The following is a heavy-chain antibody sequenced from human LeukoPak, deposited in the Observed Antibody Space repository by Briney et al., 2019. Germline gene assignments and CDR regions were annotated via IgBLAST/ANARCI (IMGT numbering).Heavy chain of an antibody. V-gene: IGHV1-2*02. Sequence: ASVKVSCKASGYTFTGYYMHWVRQAPGQGLEWMGWINPNSGGTNYAQKFQGRVTMTRDTSISTAYMELSRLRSDDTAVYYCAREGGTYYDFWSGYYKYNWFDPWGQGTLVTVSS. CDR3: AREGGTYYDFWSGYYKYNWFDP. J-gene: IGHJ5*02. CDR1: GYTFTGYY. CDR2: INPNSGGT. D-gene: IGHD3-3*01.